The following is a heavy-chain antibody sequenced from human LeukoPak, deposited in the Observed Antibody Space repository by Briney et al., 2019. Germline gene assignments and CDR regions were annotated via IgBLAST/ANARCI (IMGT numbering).Heavy chain of an antibody. V-gene: IGHV1-24*01. D-gene: IGHD3-16*02. CDR3: ATRLGEFSSRDAFNI. CDR1: GYSLTELS. J-gene: IGHJ3*02. Sequence: ASVKVSCKVSGYSLTELSMHWVRPAPGKGLEWVGGFSPGDGETIYAQRLQGRVTMTEATSTDTAYMELRSLTYEDTAVYYCATRLGEFSSRDAFNIWGQGTMVTVSS. CDR2: FSPGDGET.